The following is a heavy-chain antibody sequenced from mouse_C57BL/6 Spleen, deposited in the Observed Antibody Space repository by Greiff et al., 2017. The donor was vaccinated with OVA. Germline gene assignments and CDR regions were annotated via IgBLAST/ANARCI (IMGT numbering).Heavy chain of an antibody. V-gene: IGHV1-82*01. CDR3: ASYGHYFDY. CDR2: IYPGDGDT. J-gene: IGHJ2*01. Sequence: VKLQESGPELVKPGASVKISCKASGYAFSSSWMNWVKQRPGKGLEWIGRIYPGDGDTNYNGKFKGKATLTADKSSSTAYMQLSSLTSEDSAVYFCASYGHYFDYWGQGTTLTVSS. CDR1: GYAFSSSW. D-gene: IGHD1-1*02.